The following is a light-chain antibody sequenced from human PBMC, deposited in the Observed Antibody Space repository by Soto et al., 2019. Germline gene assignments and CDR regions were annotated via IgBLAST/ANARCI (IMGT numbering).Light chain of an antibody. CDR1: HSVSNN. CDR3: QQPNDWPLT. CDR2: GAT. J-gene: IGKJ4*01. Sequence: EIVMTQSPATLSVSPGERVTLACRASHSVSNNLAWYQQKSGQAPMLLIYGATATATGIPARFSGSRSGTEFTLTISSLQCEDFAVYYCQQPNDWPLTLGGGTKVEIK. V-gene: IGKV3-15*01.